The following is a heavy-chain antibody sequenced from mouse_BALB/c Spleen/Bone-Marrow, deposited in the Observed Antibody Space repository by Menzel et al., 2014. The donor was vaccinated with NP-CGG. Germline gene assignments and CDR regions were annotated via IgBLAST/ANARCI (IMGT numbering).Heavy chain of an antibody. J-gene: IGHJ2*01. Sequence: QVQLHQSGAELVRPGASVKVSCKASVYAFTSYLIEWVKQRPGQGLEWIGVINPGSGGTNYNEKFKGKATLPTDKSSSTTYMQLSSLTSDDSAVYFCARIYYGNYYWGQGTTLTVSS. CDR1: VYAFTSYL. CDR2: INPGSGGT. V-gene: IGHV1-54*01. CDR3: ARIYYGNYY. D-gene: IGHD2-1*01.